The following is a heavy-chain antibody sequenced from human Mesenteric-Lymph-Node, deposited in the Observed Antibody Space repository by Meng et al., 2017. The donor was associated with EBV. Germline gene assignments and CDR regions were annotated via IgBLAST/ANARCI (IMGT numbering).Heavy chain of an antibody. CDR2: IYYSGSA. CDR1: GGSISGSSYY. V-gene: IGHV4-39*07. J-gene: IGHJ4*02. CDR3: AKSTASGTYV. D-gene: IGHD1-26*01. Sequence: QLQMKESGPGLVKPSETLSLTCTVSGGSISGSSYYWAWIRQPPGKGLEWIGSIYYSGSAYYTPPLKSRLRISVDTSKNQFSLKVSSVTAADTAVYYCAKSTASGTYVGGQGTLVTVSS.